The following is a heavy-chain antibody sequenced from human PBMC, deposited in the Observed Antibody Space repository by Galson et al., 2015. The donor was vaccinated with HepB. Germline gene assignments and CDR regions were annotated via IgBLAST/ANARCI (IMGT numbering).Heavy chain of an antibody. CDR2: ISGSGGST. D-gene: IGHD6-19*01. CDR1: GFTFSSYA. J-gene: IGHJ2*01. CDR3: AKDRLGIAVAGTRGYWYFDL. V-gene: IGHV3-23*01. Sequence: SLRLSCAASGFTFSSYAMSWVRQAPGKGLEWVSAISGSGGSTYYADSVKGRFTISRDNSKNTLYLQMNSLRAEDTAVYYCAKDRLGIAVAGTRGYWYFDLWGRGTLVTVSS.